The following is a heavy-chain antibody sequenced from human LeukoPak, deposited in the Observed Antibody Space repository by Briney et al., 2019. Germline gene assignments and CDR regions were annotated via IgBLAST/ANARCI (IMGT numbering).Heavy chain of an antibody. CDR1: AFTFKSYG. Sequence: PGGSLRLSCAASAFTFKSYGMHWVRQAPGKGLEWVAVIWSDENKKYYADTVRGRFAISRDNSEKTLYLQMDSLRAEDTAVYYCAREFRTGMEELDPWGQGTLVTVSS. J-gene: IGHJ5*02. CDR3: AREFRTGMEELDP. CDR2: IWSDENKK. D-gene: IGHD1-14*01. V-gene: IGHV3-33*01.